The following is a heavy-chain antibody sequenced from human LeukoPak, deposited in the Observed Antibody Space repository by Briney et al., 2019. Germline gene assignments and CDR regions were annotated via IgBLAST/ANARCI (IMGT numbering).Heavy chain of an antibody. J-gene: IGHJ4*02. CDR2: ISSSSSYI. CDR3: ARDHGSGYYFFDY. V-gene: IGHV3-21*01. D-gene: IGHD3-22*01. CDR1: GFTCWPYS. Sequence: RPSCPSSGFTCWPYSMNWVRHLPRNGLEQVSSISSSSSYIYYAESVKGRFTISRDNVKNSLYLQMNSLRAEDTAVYYCARDHGSGYYFFDYWGQGTLVTVSS.